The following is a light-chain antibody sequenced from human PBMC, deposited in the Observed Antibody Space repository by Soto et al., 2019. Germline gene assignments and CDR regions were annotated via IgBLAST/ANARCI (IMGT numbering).Light chain of an antibody. V-gene: IGLV1-44*01. Sequence: QPVLTQPPSASGTPGQRVTISCSGSSSNFGRNTVNWYRQLPGTAPKLLIYTNSQRPSGVPDRFSGSKSGTSASLAISGLQSEDEADYYCATWDDSLNGVIFGGGTKLTVL. CDR1: SSNFGRNT. CDR3: ATWDDSLNGVI. CDR2: TNS. J-gene: IGLJ2*01.